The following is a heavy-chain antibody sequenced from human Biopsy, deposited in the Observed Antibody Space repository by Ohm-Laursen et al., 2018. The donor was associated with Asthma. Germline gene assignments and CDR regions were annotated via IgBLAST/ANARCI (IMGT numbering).Heavy chain of an antibody. Sequence: SLRLSCAASGFTFSNYGMHWVRQAPGKGLEWVAVMSYDDSQTRYADSVKGRFTISRDNPRNTLHLEMNSLRAEDTAVYFCAKEVFSGWELRRGPDSWGQGTLVTVSS. CDR1: GFTFSNYG. J-gene: IGHJ4*02. D-gene: IGHD1-26*01. V-gene: IGHV3-30*18. CDR2: MSYDDSQT. CDR3: AKEVFSGWELRRGPDS.